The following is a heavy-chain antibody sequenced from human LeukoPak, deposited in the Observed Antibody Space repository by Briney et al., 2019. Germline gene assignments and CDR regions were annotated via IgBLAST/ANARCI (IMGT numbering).Heavy chain of an antibody. CDR3: ARMWGGVYYYDSSGWFDP. D-gene: IGHD3-22*01. J-gene: IGHJ5*02. V-gene: IGHV4-59*08. CDR2: VYYSGST. CDR1: GGSISSYY. Sequence: SETLSLTCTVSGGSISSYYWSWIRQPPGKGLEWIVYVYYSGSTNYNPSLKSRVTISVDTSKNQFSLKLSSVTAADTAVYYCARMWGGVYYYDSSGWFDPWGQGTLVTVSS.